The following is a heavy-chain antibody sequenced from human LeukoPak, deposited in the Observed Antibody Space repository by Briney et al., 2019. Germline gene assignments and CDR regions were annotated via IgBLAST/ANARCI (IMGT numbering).Heavy chain of an antibody. CDR3: ATSGGGPGYFHWFIAFDY. CDR2: FDPEDGET. Sequence: ASVKVSCKVSGYTLTELSMHWVRQAPGKGLEWMGGFDPEDGETIYAQKFQGRVTMTEDTSTDTAYMELSSLRSEDTAVYYCATSGGGPGYFHWFIAFDYWGQGTLVTVSS. V-gene: IGHV1-24*01. CDR1: GYTLTELS. D-gene: IGHD3-9*01. J-gene: IGHJ4*02.